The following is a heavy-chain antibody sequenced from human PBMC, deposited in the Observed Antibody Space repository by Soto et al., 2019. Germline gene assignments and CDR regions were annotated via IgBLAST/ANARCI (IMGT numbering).Heavy chain of an antibody. D-gene: IGHD3-9*01. CDR3: ARDLYDMTEYGMNV. V-gene: IGHV3-33*01. J-gene: IGHJ6*02. CDR1: GFTFSSYG. Sequence: QVQLVESGGGVVQPGRSLRLSCAASGFTFSSYGMHWVGQAPGKGLEWVAVIWYDGSNKYYADSVKGRFTISRDNSKNTLYLQMNSLRAEDTAVYYCARDLYDMTEYGMNVWGQGTTVTVSS. CDR2: IWYDGSNK.